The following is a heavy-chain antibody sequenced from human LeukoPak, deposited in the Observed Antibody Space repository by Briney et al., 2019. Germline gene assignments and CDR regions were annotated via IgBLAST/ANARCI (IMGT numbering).Heavy chain of an antibody. CDR1: GGSISSYY. Sequence: SETLSLTCTVSGGSISSYYWSWIRQPPGKGLEWIGYIYYGGSTNYNPSLKSRVTISVDTSKNQFSLKLSSVTAADTAVYYCARSLYCSSTSCSTDYWGQGTLVTVSS. V-gene: IGHV4-59*01. CDR3: ARSLYCSSTSCSTDY. D-gene: IGHD2-2*01. CDR2: IYYGGST. J-gene: IGHJ4*02.